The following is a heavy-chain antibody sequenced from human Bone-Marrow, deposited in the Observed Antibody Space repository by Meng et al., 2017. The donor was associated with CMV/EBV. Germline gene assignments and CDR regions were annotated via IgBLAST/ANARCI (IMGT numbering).Heavy chain of an antibody. Sequence: SGPTLVKPTQTLTLTCTFSGFSLSTGGMCLNWVRQPPGKALEWLALIDWDDDKYYSTSLKTRLTISKDTSRNQVVLTMTNVDPVDTATYYCARTAAGYCTGTSCYLYYYGMDVWGQGTTVTFSS. J-gene: IGHJ6*02. V-gene: IGHV2-70*20. CDR1: GFSLSTGGMC. CDR2: IDWDDDK. CDR3: ARTAAGYCTGTSCYLYYYGMDV. D-gene: IGHD2-2*01.